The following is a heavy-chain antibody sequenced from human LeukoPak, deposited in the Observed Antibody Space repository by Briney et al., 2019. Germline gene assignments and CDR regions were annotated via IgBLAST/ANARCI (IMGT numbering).Heavy chain of an antibody. V-gene: IGHV3-23*01. D-gene: IGHD3-10*01. CDR2: IGTSSSFR. J-gene: IGHJ4*02. Sequence: QPGGSLRLSCELSGVTFATSGMTWVRQAPGKGLECVAAIGTSSSFRLYTDSVKGRFTTSRDNSRNTVYLQMHSLRADDTAVYYCAKTGPYYFDIWGQGTLVTVSS. CDR1: GVTFATSG. CDR3: AKTGPYYFDI.